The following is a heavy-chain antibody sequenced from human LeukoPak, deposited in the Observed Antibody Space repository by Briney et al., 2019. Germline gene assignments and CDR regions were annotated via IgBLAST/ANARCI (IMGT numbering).Heavy chain of an antibody. CDR1: GFTFSSYW. J-gene: IGHJ4*02. CDR2: INSDGSST. V-gene: IGHV3-74*01. CDR3: ARRVVVVAAPYYFDY. Sequence: GGSLRLSCAASGFTFSSYWMHWVRQGPGKGLVWVSRINSDGSSTNYADSVRGRFTISRDNAENTLYLQMNSLRVEDTAVYYCARRVVVVAAPYYFDYWGQGTLVTVSS. D-gene: IGHD2-15*01.